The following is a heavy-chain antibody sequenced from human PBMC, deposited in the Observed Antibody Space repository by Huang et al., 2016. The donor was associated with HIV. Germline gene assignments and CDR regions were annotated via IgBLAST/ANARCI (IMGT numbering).Heavy chain of an antibody. J-gene: IGHJ4*02. CDR2: MNPNTGNT. CDR1: GYTFTNYD. CDR3: ARSAYGDLDY. Sequence: QVHLVQSGAEVKKPGASVKVSCKASGYTFTNYDINWVRQAPGRGLEWIGWMNPNTGNTGFAQSFQGRVTMTRKTSITTDYMELTSLTSEDTAVYYCARSAYGDLDYWGLGTLVIVSS. V-gene: IGHV1-8*02. D-gene: IGHD4-17*01.